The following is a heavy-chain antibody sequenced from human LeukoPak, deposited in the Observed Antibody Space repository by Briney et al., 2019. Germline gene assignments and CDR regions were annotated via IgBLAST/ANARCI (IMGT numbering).Heavy chain of an antibody. CDR1: GFTFSLYS. CDR3: ARDSGWSFDY. CDR2: FGDDI. V-gene: IGHV3-48*01. Sequence: PGGSLRLSCAASGFTFSLYSMNWVRQAPGEGLEWVSYFGDDIYYADSVEGRFTISRDNAKNSLYLQMNSLRAEDTAVYYCARDSGWSFDYWGQGTLVTVSS. J-gene: IGHJ4*02. D-gene: IGHD2-15*01.